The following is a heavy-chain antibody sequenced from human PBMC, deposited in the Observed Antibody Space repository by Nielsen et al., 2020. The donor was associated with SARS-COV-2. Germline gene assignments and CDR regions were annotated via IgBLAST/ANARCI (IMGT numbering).Heavy chain of an antibody. CDR3: ARDHLVNTYFDY. D-gene: IGHD3-22*01. Sequence: SCAASGFTFSSYWMSWVRQAPGKGLEWIGEIYHSGNTNYNPSLRSRVTISLDKSKNQFSLNLSSVTAADTAVYYCARDHLVNTYFDYWGQGTLVTVSS. CDR1: GFTFSSYW. J-gene: IGHJ4*02. V-gene: IGHV4-4*02. CDR2: IYHSGNT.